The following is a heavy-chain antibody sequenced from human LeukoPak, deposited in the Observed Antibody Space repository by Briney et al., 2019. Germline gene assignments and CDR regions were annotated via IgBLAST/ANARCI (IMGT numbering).Heavy chain of an antibody. D-gene: IGHD3-10*01. CDR2: IGPNSDPI. J-gene: IGHJ4*02. CDR1: GFTFSLYS. CDR3: ARDPYYLPGY. V-gene: IGHV3-48*04. Sequence: GGSLRPSGEASGFTFSLYSMNCFRQPQGRGLEWVANIGPNSDPIYHANSVEGRFTISRDNAKNSLYLQMNSLGAADTAVYYCARDPYYLPGYWGQGTLVTVSS.